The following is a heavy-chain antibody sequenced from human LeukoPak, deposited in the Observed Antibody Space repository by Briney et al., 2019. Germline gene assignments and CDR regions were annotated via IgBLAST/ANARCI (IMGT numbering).Heavy chain of an antibody. CDR1: GYTFTGYY. Sequence: GASVKVSCKASGYTFTGYYMHWVRQAPGQGLEWMGWINPNSGGTNYAQKFQGRVTMTRDTSTSTVYMELSSLRSEDTAVYYCARGVTPGYGGNSEGWAFDSWGQGTMVTVSS. CDR3: ARGVTPGYGGNSEGWAFDS. D-gene: IGHD4-23*01. J-gene: IGHJ3*02. V-gene: IGHV1-2*02. CDR2: INPNSGGT.